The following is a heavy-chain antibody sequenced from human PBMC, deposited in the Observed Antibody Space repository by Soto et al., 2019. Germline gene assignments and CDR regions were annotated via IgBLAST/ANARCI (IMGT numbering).Heavy chain of an antibody. D-gene: IGHD4-17*01. Sequence: ASVKVSCKASGYTFTSYAMHWVRQAPGQRLEWMGWINAYNGNTKYAQKLQGRVTMTTDTSTSTAYMELRSLRSDDTAVYYCARDSRYGDSNDAFDIWGQGTMVTVSS. V-gene: IGHV1-3*01. CDR3: ARDSRYGDSNDAFDI. CDR2: INAYNGNT. CDR1: GYTFTSYA. J-gene: IGHJ3*02.